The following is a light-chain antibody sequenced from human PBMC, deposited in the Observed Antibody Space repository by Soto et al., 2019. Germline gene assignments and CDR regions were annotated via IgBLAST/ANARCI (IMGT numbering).Light chain of an antibody. J-gene: IGKJ3*01. CDR2: GAS. CDR3: QQYNNWPVT. V-gene: IGKV3-15*01. Sequence: ELVMTQSPATLSVSPGERATLSCRASQSVSSNLAWYQQKPGQAPRLLIYGASTRATGIPARFSGSGSGTEFTLTISSLQSEDFAVDYCQQYNNWPVTFGPGTKVYIK. CDR1: QSVSSN.